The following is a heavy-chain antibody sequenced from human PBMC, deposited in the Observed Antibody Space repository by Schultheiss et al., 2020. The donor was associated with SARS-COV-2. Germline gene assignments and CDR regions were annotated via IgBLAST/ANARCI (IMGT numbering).Heavy chain of an antibody. J-gene: IGHJ4*02. CDR1: GFTFSSYA. V-gene: IGHV3-30*03. CDR2: ISYDGSNK. CDR3: ARGYCSGGSCQRGY. D-gene: IGHD2-15*01. Sequence: GGSLRLSCVASGFTFSSYAMSWVRQAPGKGLEWVAVISYDGSNKYYADSVEGRFTMSRDNAKNSLFLQMNSLRAEDTAVYYCARGYCSGGSCQRGYWGQGTLVTVSS.